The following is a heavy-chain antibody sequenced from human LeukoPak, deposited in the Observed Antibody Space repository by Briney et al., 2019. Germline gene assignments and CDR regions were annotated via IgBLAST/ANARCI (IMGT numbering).Heavy chain of an antibody. V-gene: IGHV3-21*01. D-gene: IGHD6-19*01. CDR3: AIVGARSSGWFDP. Sequence: GGSLRLSCAASGFTFSSYSMNWVRQAPGKGLEWVSSISSSSSYIYYADSVKGRFTISRDNAKNSLYLQMNSLRAEDTAVYYCAIVGARSSGWFDPWGQGTLVTVSS. J-gene: IGHJ5*02. CDR1: GFTFSSYS. CDR2: ISSSSSYI.